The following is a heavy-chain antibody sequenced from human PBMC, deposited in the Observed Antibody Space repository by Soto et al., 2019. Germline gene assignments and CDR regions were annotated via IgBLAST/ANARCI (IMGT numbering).Heavy chain of an antibody. J-gene: IGHJ4*02. Sequence: QVHLVESGGGVVQPGRSLRLSCAASGFTFSNNGMHWVRQAPGKGLEWMGVISYEGSEKYYAGSVKGRFTISRDNSKNTIYLQMDTLRAEDTAIYYCVKDKGAAAGFDSWGQGILVTVSS. CDR2: ISYEGSEK. CDR3: VKDKGAAAGFDS. CDR1: GFTFSNNG. D-gene: IGHD6-13*01. V-gene: IGHV3-30*18.